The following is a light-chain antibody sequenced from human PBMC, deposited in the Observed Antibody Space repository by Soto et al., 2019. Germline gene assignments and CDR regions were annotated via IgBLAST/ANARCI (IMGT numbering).Light chain of an antibody. CDR3: QQYNNWPYT. Sequence: EIVMTQSPATLSVFPGERATLSCRASQSVRSNLAWYQQKPGQAPWLLIYGASTRATGIPARFSGSGSGTEFTLTISSLQSEDFAVYYCQQYNNWPYTFGQGTKVDIK. V-gene: IGKV3-15*01. J-gene: IGKJ2*01. CDR1: QSVRSN. CDR2: GAS.